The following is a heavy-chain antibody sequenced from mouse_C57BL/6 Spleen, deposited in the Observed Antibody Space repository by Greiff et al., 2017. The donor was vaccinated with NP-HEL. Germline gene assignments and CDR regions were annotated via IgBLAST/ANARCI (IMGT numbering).Heavy chain of an antibody. Sequence: VQLQQSGPGLVAPSPCLSFSCTVSGFSLTSYAISWVRQPPGKGLEWLGVIWTGGGTNYNSALKSRLSISKDNSKSQVFLKMNSLQTDDTARYYCARTVDYGYFDYWGQGTTLTVSS. CDR2: IWTGGGT. CDR1: GFSLTSYA. D-gene: IGHD2-4*01. V-gene: IGHV2-9-1*01. CDR3: ARTVDYGYFDY. J-gene: IGHJ2*01.